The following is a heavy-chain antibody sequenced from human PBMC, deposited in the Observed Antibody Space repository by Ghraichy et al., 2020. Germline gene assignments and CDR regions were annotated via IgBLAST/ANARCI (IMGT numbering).Heavy chain of an antibody. V-gene: IGHV3-23*01. CDR3: AKGGAYTSSSLDF. Sequence: GGSLRLSCAASGFTFSSYAMSWVRQAPGEGLEWVSVISVSGGTTYSADSVKGRFTISRDNSKNTLYLQMNSLRAEDTAVYYCAKGGAYTSSSLDFWGQGTLVTVSS. CDR2: ISVSGGTT. J-gene: IGHJ4*02. CDR1: GFTFSSYA. D-gene: IGHD6-6*01.